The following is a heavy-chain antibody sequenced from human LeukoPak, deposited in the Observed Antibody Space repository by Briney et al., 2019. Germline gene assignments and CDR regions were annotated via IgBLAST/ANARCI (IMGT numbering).Heavy chain of an antibody. J-gene: IGHJ4*02. CDR3: ARAVGAMPVAPFDY. Sequence: GASVKVSCKASGGTFSSYAISWVRQAPGQGLEWMGGIIPIFGTANYAQKFQGRVTITADESTSTAYMELSSLRSEDTAVYCCARAVGAMPVAPFDYWGQGTLVTVSS. D-gene: IGHD2-2*01. V-gene: IGHV1-69*13. CDR2: IIPIFGTA. CDR1: GGTFSSYA.